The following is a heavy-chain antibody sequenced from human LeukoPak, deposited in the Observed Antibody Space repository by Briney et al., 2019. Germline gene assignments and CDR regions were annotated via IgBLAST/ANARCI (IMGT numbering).Heavy chain of an antibody. CDR1: GGTFSSYA. J-gene: IGHJ4*02. CDR3: ASSGYCTNGVCLRMDY. CDR2: IIPILGIA. Sequence: AVKVSCKASGGTFSSYAISWVRQAPGQGLEWMGRIIPILGIANYAQKFQGRVTITADKSTSTAYMELSSLRSEDTAVYYCASSGYCTNGVCLRMDYWGQGTLVTVSS. D-gene: IGHD2-8*01. V-gene: IGHV1-69*04.